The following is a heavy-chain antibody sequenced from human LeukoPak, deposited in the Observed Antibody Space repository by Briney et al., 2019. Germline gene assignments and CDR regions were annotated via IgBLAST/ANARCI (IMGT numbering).Heavy chain of an antibody. D-gene: IGHD3-22*01. Sequence: ASVKVSCKASGYTFTGYYMHWVRQAPGQGLEWMGWINPNSGGTNYAQKFQGRVTMTRDTSISTAFMELSRLRSDDTAVYYCARGDYYYDSSGYYHDSHFDYWGQGTLVTVSS. J-gene: IGHJ4*02. CDR2: INPNSGGT. CDR3: ARGDYYYDSSGYYHDSHFDY. V-gene: IGHV1-2*02. CDR1: GYTFTGYY.